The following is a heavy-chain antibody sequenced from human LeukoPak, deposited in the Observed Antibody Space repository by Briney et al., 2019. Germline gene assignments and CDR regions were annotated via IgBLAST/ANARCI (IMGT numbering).Heavy chain of an antibody. CDR1: GFTFAGYV. CDR3: ARDLTLDH. CDR2: ITGSGTNT. Sequence: GGSLRLSCAASGFTFAGYVMNWVRQAPGKGLEWVSTITGSGTNTYYAYSVKGRFTISRDNSRNTLYVQMNSLRAEDTAVYYCARDLTLDHWGQGTLVTVSS. J-gene: IGHJ4*02. V-gene: IGHV3-23*01.